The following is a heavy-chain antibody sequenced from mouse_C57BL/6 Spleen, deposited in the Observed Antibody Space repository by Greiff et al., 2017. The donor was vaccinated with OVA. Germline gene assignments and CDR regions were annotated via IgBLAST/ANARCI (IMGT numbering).Heavy chain of an antibody. D-gene: IGHD2-3*01. CDR1: GYTFTSYW. CDR3: ARGDDPDEDWFAY. J-gene: IGHJ3*01. CDR2: IHPNSGST. Sequence: VQLQQSGAELVKPGASVKLSCKASGYTFTSYWMHWVKQRPGQGLEWIGMIHPNSGSTNYNEKFKSKATLTVDKSSSTAYMQLSSLTSEDSAVYYCARGDDPDEDWFAYWGQGTLVTVSA. V-gene: IGHV1-64*01.